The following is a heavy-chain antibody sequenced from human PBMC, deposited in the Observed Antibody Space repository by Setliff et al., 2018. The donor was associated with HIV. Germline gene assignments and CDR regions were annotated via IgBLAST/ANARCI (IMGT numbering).Heavy chain of an antibody. D-gene: IGHD6-19*01. CDR3: ARDWEWRTSGWEARFDP. CDR1: GFTFSSYW. CDR2: IKQDGGEA. J-gene: IGHJ5*02. V-gene: IGHV3-7*05. Sequence: PGVSLRLSCAASGFTFSSYWMTWARQAPGKGLEWVASIKQDGGEAHYVDSLKGRFTISRDNPKNSLYLQMNSLRAEDTAVYYCARDWEWRTSGWEARFDPWGQGTLVTVSS.